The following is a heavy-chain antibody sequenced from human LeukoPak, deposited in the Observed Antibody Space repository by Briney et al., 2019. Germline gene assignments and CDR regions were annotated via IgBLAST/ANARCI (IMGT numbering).Heavy chain of an antibody. CDR2: INHSGST. J-gene: IGHJ4*02. CDR3: ARGLRYSSSWRFDY. D-gene: IGHD6-13*01. Sequence: SETLSLTCDVSGGSISNANWWSWVRQAPGKELEWIGEINHSGSTNYNPSLKSRVTISVDTSKNQFSLKLSSVTAADTAVYYCARGLRYSSSWRFDYWGQGTLVTVSS. V-gene: IGHV4-4*02. CDR1: GGSISNANW.